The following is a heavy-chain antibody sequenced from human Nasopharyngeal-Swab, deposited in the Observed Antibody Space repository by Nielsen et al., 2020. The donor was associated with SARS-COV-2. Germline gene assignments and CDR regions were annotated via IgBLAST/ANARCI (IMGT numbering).Heavy chain of an antibody. CDR1: GFTFSSYW. D-gene: IGHD6-13*01. CDR3: AKGAAAGTEPHDY. V-gene: IGHV3-74*01. CDR2: INSDGSST. Sequence: GESLKISCAASGFTFSSYWMHWVRQAPGKGLMWVSRINSDGSSTTYADSVKGRFTISRDDSKNTLYLQMNSLRAEDTAVYYCAKGAAAGTEPHDYWGQGTLVTVSS. J-gene: IGHJ4*02.